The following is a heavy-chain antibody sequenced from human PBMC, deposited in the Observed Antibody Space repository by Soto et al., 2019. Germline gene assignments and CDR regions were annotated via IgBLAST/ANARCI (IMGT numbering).Heavy chain of an antibody. Sequence: PSETLSLTCTVSGGSISSCSWSWIRQPPGKGLEWIGYIYYSGSTNHNPSLKSRVTISVDTSKNQFSLKLSSVTAADTAVYYCARNSDLRGYSNGWFDPWGQGTLVTVSS. D-gene: IGHD6-25*01. CDR1: GGSISSCS. CDR3: ARNSDLRGYSNGWFDP. CDR2: IYYSGST. J-gene: IGHJ5*02. V-gene: IGHV4-59*01.